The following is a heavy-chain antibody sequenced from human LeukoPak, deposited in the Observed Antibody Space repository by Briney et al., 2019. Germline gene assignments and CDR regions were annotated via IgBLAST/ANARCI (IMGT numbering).Heavy chain of an antibody. V-gene: IGHV4-61*02. J-gene: IGHJ6*03. Sequence: SQTLSLTCTVSGGSISSGSYYWSWIRQPAGKGLEWIGRIYTSGSTNYNPSLKSRVTISVDTSKNQFSLKLSSVTAADTAVYYCARDRIAVAGGGYYYYMDVWGKGTTVTISS. D-gene: IGHD6-19*01. CDR3: ARDRIAVAGGGYYYYMDV. CDR1: GGSISSGSYY. CDR2: IYTSGST.